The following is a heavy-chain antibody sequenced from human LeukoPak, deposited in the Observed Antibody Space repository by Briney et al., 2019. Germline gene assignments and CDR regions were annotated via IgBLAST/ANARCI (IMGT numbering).Heavy chain of an antibody. CDR2: ISPSGGST. CDR1: GYTFTSYY. D-gene: IGHD3-10*01. CDR3: ARGARQYYYGSGSSQIYYYYYGMDV. Sequence: ASVKVSCKASGYTFTSYYMHWVRQAPGQGLEWKGIISPSGGSTSYAQKFQGRVTMTRDTSTSTVYMELSSLRSEDTAVYYCARGARQYYYGSGSSQIYYYYYGMDVWGQGTTVTVSS. J-gene: IGHJ6*02. V-gene: IGHV1-46*01.